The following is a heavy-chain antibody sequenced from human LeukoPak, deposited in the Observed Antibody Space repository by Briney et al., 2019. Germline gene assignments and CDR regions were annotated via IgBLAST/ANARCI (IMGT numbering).Heavy chain of an antibody. CDR3: XXXXXXXGYYLAFDI. CDR2: ISYDGSNK. V-gene: IGHV3-30*03. J-gene: IGHJ3*02. Sequence: GGSLRLSCAASGFTFSSYGMHWVRQAPGKGLEWVAVISYDGSNKYYADSVKGRFTISRDNSKNTLYLQMNSLRAEDTAVYYXXXXXXXXGYYLAFDIWGQGTMVTVSS. CDR1: GFTFSSYG. D-gene: IGHD3-3*01.